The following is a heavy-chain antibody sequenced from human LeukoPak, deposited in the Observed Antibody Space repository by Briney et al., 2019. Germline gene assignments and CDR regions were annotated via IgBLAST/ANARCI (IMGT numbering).Heavy chain of an antibody. D-gene: IGHD5-12*01. J-gene: IGHJ4*02. Sequence: GGSLRLSCAASGFTFSNHWMAWVRQTPGRGPEWVANIDEDGDVKSYAESVKGRFSVSRDNGRTSLYLQMNSLRAEDTAIYYCARHVPRGRSDLDCWGQGVLVTVS. CDR3: ARHVPRGRSDLDC. CDR1: GFTFSNHW. CDR2: IDEDGDVK. V-gene: IGHV3-7*01.